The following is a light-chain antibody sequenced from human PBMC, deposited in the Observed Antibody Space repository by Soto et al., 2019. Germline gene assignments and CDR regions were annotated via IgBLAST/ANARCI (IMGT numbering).Light chain of an antibody. CDR2: DAS. J-gene: IGKJ1*01. V-gene: IGKV1-13*02. CDR3: QQYNSYSWT. CDR1: QGISSA. Sequence: AIQLTQSPSSLSASVGDRVTITCRASQGISSALAWYQQKPGKPPKLLIYDASTLENGVPLRFSGSGSGTDFTLTISSLQPEDFATYYCQQYNSYSWTFGQGTKVDIK.